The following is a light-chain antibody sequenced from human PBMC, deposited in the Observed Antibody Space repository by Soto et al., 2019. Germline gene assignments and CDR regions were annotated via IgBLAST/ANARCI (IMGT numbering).Light chain of an antibody. V-gene: IGKV3-11*01. CDR3: QQRTNWIFT. CDR1: QTVGIS. J-gene: IGKJ3*01. CDR2: DAS. Sequence: LTQSPASLSLSPGETATLSCRASQTVGISLAWYQHKPGQPPRLLIYDASKRATGIPARFGGSGSGTDFTRTISSLEPEDFAVYYCQQRTNWIFTFGPGTKVDMK.